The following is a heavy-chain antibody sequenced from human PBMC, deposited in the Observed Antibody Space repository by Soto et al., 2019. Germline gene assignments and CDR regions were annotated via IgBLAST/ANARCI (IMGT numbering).Heavy chain of an antibody. V-gene: IGHV3-23*01. J-gene: IGHJ4*02. Sequence: EVQLLESGGGLVQPGGSLRLSCAASGFTFSSYAMSWVRQAPGKGLEWVSAISGSGGSTYYADSVKGRFTISRDNSNNTLYLQMNSLRAEDTAVYSCAKKYYGSGSYYMRYWGQGTLVTVSS. CDR1: GFTFSSYA. CDR2: ISGSGGST. D-gene: IGHD3-10*01. CDR3: AKKYYGSGSYYMRY.